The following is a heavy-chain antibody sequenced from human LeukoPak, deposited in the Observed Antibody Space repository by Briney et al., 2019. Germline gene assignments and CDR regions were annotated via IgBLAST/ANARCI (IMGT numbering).Heavy chain of an antibody. V-gene: IGHV3-7*03. CDR1: GFTFSRHW. CDR3: ARGGSGSYFDAFDI. CDR2: IRDDGSVK. D-gene: IGHD1-26*01. J-gene: IGHJ3*02. Sequence: GGSLRLSCAASGFTFSRHWMSWVRQAPGKGLEWVANIRDDGSVKYYVGSVKGRFTISRDNANNSLYLQMNSLGAEDTAVYYCARGGSGSYFDAFDIWGQGTMVTVSS.